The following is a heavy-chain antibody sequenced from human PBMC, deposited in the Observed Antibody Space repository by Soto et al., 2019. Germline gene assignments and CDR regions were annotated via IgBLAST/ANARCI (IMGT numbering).Heavy chain of an antibody. Sequence: PSQTLSLTCPVSSGSIGTYFWSCIRQPPSKGLEWIGCIYYSGTSNYNPSLMSRVTIFLDTSKNQFSLRLSSVTAADTAVYYCARGRGGTYDAFDIWGRGTLVTVSS. CDR3: ARGRGGTYDAFDI. J-gene: IGHJ3*02. D-gene: IGHD1-26*01. CDR1: SGSIGTYF. CDR2: IYYSGTS. V-gene: IGHV4-59*01.